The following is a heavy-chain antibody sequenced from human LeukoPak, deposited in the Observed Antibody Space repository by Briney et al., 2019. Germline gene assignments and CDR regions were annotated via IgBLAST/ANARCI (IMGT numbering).Heavy chain of an antibody. CDR1: GFTFSSYG. CDR2: ISGSGGST. CDR3: AKAIYGDYDYFDY. Sequence: PGGSLRLSCAASGFTFSSYGMSWVRQAPGKGLEWVSAISGSGGSTYYADSVKGRFTISRDNSKNTLFLQMNSLRAEDTAVYYCAKAIYGDYDYFDYWGQGTLVTVSS. J-gene: IGHJ4*02. V-gene: IGHV3-23*01. D-gene: IGHD4-17*01.